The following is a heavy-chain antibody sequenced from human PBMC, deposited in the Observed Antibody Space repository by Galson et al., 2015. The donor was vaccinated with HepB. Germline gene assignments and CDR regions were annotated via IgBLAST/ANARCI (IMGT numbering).Heavy chain of an antibody. Sequence: SLRLSCAASGFTFSSYGMHWVRQAPGKGLEWVAVISYDGSNKYYADSVKGRFTISRDNSKNTLYLQMNSLRAEDTAVYYCAKGYEGDYYDSSGYSHDAFDIWGQGTMITVSS. D-gene: IGHD3-22*01. CDR2: ISYDGSNK. J-gene: IGHJ3*02. CDR3: AKGYEGDYYDSSGYSHDAFDI. V-gene: IGHV3-30*18. CDR1: GFTFSSYG.